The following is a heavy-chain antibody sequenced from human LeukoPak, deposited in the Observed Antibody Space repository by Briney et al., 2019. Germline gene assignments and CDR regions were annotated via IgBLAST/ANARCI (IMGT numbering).Heavy chain of an antibody. CDR1: GGSISSYY. V-gene: IGHV4-59*01. Sequence: PSETLSLTCTVSGGSISSYYWSWIRQPPGKGLEWIGYISYSGSTNYNPSLKSRVTISVDTSKNQFSLKLISVTAADTAVYYCARDGGYCSGVTCYNHYYYMDVWGKGTTVTISS. D-gene: IGHD2-15*01. J-gene: IGHJ6*03. CDR3: ARDGGYCSGVTCYNHYYYMDV. CDR2: ISYSGST.